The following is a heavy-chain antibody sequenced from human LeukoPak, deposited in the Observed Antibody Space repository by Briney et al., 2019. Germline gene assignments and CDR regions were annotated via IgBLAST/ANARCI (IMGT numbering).Heavy chain of an antibody. CDR1: GFPFSSYA. Sequence: GGSLRLSCAASGFPFSSYAMHCVRQAPGKGLEWVAVISYDGSNKYYADSVKSRFTISRDNSKNTLYLQMNSLRAEDTAVYYCARDLRWYFLFDYWGQGTLVTVSS. CDR3: ARDLRWYFLFDY. D-gene: IGHD6-13*01. V-gene: IGHV3-30*04. J-gene: IGHJ4*02. CDR2: ISYDGSNK.